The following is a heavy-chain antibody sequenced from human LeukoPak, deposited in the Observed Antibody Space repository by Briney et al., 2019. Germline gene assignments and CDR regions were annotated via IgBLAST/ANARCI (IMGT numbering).Heavy chain of an antibody. J-gene: IGHJ6*03. CDR1: GVSISSNY. CDR2: IHSSGST. Sequence: PSETLSLTCTVSGVSISSNYWSWIRKPAGKGLEWIGRIHSSGSTNYNPSLKSRVTMSVDPSKNQFSLKLSSVTAADTAVYYCARDSSGWGRYFYYYMDVWGKGTTVTVSS. CDR3: ARDSSGWGRYFYYYMDV. V-gene: IGHV4-4*07. D-gene: IGHD6-19*01.